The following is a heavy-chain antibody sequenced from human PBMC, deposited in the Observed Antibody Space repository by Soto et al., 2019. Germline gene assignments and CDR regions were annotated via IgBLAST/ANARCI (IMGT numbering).Heavy chain of an antibody. J-gene: IGHJ4*02. V-gene: IGHV2-5*02. CDR2: IYWDDDK. CDR1: GFSLSTSGVG. D-gene: IGHD3-10*01. Sequence: GPTLVNPXQTLTLTCTFSGFSLSTSGVGVGWIRQPPGKALEWLALIYWDDDKRYSPSLKSRLTITKDTSKNQVVLTMTNMDPVDTATSYCAHYGSGSYYEYYFDYWGQGTLVTVSS. CDR3: AHYGSGSYYEYYFDY.